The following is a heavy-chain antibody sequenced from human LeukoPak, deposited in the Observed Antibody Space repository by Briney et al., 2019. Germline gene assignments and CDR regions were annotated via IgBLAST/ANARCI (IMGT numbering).Heavy chain of an antibody. Sequence: SETLPLTGTVSGASIINYYWILIRQPPGKGLEVLPHIFYIGSTNYNPPLKSRVTISVDTSKNQFSLKLSSVTAADTAVYYCARGIAAAGMVWYFDLWGRGTLVTVSS. CDR3: ARGIAAAGMVWYFDL. D-gene: IGHD6-13*01. CDR1: GASIINYY. CDR2: IFYIGST. V-gene: IGHV4-59*08. J-gene: IGHJ2*01.